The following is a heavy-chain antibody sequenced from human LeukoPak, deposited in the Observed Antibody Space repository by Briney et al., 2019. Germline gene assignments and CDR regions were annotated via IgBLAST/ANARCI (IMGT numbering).Heavy chain of an antibody. CDR3: ARDWNWGSSDAFDI. CDR1: GYTFARYY. CDR2: INPGGGNT. V-gene: IGHV1-46*01. D-gene: IGHD7-27*01. J-gene: IGHJ3*02. Sequence: ASVKVSCKASGYTFARYYIHWVRQAPRQRLEWMGIINPGGGNTNYAQKFQGRVTVTRDTSTTTVYLELSSLRSEDTAVYYCARDWNWGSSDAFDIWGQGTMVTVSS.